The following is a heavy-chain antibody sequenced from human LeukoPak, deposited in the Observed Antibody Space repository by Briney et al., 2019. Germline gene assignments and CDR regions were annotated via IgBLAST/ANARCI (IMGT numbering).Heavy chain of an antibody. D-gene: IGHD3-22*01. CDR2: IWYDRSNK. J-gene: IGHJ4*02. CDR1: GFTFSSYG. CDR3: ASSYYYDSSGYLDY. V-gene: IGHV3-33*01. Sequence: PGGSLRLSCAASGFTFSSYGMHWVRQAPGKGLEWVAVIWYDRSNKYYADSVKGRFTISRDNSKNTLYLQMNSLRAEDTAVYYCASSYYYDSSGYLDYWGQGTLVTVSS.